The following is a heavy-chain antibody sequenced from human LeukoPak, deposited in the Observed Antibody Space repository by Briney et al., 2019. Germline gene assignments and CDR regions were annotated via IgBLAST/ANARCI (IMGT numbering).Heavy chain of an antibody. D-gene: IGHD1-26*01. CDR2: INPSGGST. CDR3: ARGSMPAREYSGSYRWFDP. CDR1: GYTFTSYY. Sequence: ASVKVSCKASGYTFTSYYMHWVRQAPGQGLEWMGIINPSGGSTSYAQKFQGRVTMTRDTSTSTVYMELSSLRSEDTAVYYCARGSMPAREYSGSYRWFDPWGQGTLVTVSS. V-gene: IGHV1-46*01. J-gene: IGHJ5*02.